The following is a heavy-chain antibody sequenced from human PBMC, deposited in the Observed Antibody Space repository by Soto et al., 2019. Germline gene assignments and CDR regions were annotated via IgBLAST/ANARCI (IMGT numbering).Heavy chain of an antibody. CDR3: ARYYDFWSGYDAFDI. CDR2: IYYSGST. CDR1: GGSINSYY. Sequence: SETLSLTCTVSGGSINSYYWSWIRQPPGKGLEWIGYIYYSGSTNYNPSLKSRVTISVDTSKNQFSLKLSSVTAADTAVYYCARYYDFWSGYDAFDIWGQGTMVTVSS. V-gene: IGHV4-59*08. J-gene: IGHJ3*02. D-gene: IGHD3-3*01.